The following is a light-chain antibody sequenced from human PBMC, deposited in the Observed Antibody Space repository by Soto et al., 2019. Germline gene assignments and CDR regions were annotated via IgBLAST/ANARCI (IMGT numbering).Light chain of an antibody. V-gene: IGKV3-20*01. J-gene: IGKJ1*01. CDR2: GAS. CDR3: QQYGSSWT. CDR1: QSVSSN. Sequence: ELVMTQSPATLSVSPGESATLSCRASQSVSSNLAWYQLKPGQAPRLLIYGASSRATGIPDRFSGSGSGTDFTLTISRLEPEDFAVYYCQQYGSSWTFGQGTKVDIK.